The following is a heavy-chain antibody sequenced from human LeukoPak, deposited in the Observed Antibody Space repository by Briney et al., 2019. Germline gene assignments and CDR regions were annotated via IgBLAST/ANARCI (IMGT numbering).Heavy chain of an antibody. D-gene: IGHD2-2*02. CDR3: ARRQPPIYCSSTSCYTGYYFDY. Sequence: SETLSLTCTVSGGSISSSSYYWGWIRQPPGKGLEWIGSIYYSGSTYYNPSLKSRVTISVDTSKNQFSLKLSSVTAADTAVYYCARRQPPIYCSSTSCYTGYYFDYWGQGTLVTVSS. V-gene: IGHV4-39*07. CDR2: IYYSGST. CDR1: GGSISSSSYY. J-gene: IGHJ4*02.